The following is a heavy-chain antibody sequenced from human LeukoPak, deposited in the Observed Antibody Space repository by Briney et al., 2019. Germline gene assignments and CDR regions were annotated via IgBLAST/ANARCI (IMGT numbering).Heavy chain of an antibody. D-gene: IGHD6-19*01. CDR3: AKAGSGWYYSFDS. J-gene: IGHJ4*02. CDR1: GFTFSSYG. Sequence: GGSLRLSCAASGFTFSSYGMHWVRQAPGKGLEWVAVISYDGSNKYYADSVKGRFTISRDNSKNTLYLQMNSLRAEDTAVYYCAKAGSGWYYSFDSWGQGTLVTVSS. CDR2: ISYDGSNK. V-gene: IGHV3-30*18.